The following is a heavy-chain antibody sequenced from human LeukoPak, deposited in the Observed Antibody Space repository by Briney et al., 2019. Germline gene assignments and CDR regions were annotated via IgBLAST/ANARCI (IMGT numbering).Heavy chain of an antibody. CDR1: GGTFSSYA. CDR2: ITPIFGTA. D-gene: IGHD3-9*01. Sequence: SSVKVSCKASGGTFSSYAISWVRQAPGQGLEWMGGITPIFGTANYAQKFQGRVTITADESTSTAYMELSSLRSEDTAVYYCARVFGLRYFDWANNWFDPWGQGTLVTVSS. CDR3: ARVFGLRYFDWANNWFDP. J-gene: IGHJ5*02. V-gene: IGHV1-69*01.